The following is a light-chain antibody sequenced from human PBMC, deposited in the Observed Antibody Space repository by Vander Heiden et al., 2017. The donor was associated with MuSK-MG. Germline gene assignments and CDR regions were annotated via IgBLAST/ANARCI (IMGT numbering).Light chain of an antibody. CDR2: QDK. CDR1: FLVDTY. J-gene: IGLJ2*01. Sequence: SSELTQPPSLSVSPGQTATISCCGDFLVDTYGTWYQQKPGQAPILLIYQDKKRPSGISERFSGSNSGNTATLTISGTQAVDEAAYYWEAWDRATVIFGGGTELTVL. V-gene: IGLV3-1*01. CDR3: EAWDRATVI.